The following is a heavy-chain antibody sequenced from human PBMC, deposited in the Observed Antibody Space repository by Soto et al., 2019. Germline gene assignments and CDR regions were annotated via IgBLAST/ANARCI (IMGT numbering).Heavy chain of an antibody. V-gene: IGHV1-18*01. CDR2: ISAYNGNT. D-gene: IGHD6-6*01. CDR1: GYTFNAYG. CDR3: ARDLIAVRPGWFDP. J-gene: IGHJ5*02. Sequence: ASVNVSCKASGYTFNAYGISWVRQAPGQGLEWMGWISAYNGNTNYAQKVQGRVTMTTDTSTSTAYMELRSLRSDDTAVYYCARDLIAVRPGWFDPWGQGTLVTVYS.